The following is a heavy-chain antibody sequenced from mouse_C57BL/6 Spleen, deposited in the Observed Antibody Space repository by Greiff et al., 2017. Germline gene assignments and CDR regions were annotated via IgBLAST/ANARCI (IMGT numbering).Heavy chain of an antibody. CDR2: IRNKANGYTT. J-gene: IGHJ4*01. D-gene: IGHD2-4*01. V-gene: IGHV7-3*01. CDR3: ARSSYDYPYAMDY. CDR1: GFTFTDYY. Sequence: EVHLVESGGGLVQPGGSLSLSCAASGFTFTDYYMSWVRQPPGKALEWLGFIRNKANGYTTEYSASVKGRFTISRDNSQSSLYLQMNALRAEDSATYYCARSSYDYPYAMDYWGQGTSVTVSS.